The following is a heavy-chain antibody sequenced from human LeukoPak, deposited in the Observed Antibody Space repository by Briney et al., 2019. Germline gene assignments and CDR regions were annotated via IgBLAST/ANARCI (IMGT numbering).Heavy chain of an antibody. CDR3: ASGSPYYDSSGYPL. Sequence: PGGSLRLSCAASGFTFSYHDMHWVRQAPGKGLEWVSSISSSSSYIYYADSVKGRFTISRDNAKNSLYLQMNSLRAEDTAVYYCASGSPYYDSSGYPLWGQGTLVTVSS. V-gene: IGHV3-21*01. D-gene: IGHD3-22*01. CDR2: ISSSSSYI. CDR1: GFTFSYHD. J-gene: IGHJ4*02.